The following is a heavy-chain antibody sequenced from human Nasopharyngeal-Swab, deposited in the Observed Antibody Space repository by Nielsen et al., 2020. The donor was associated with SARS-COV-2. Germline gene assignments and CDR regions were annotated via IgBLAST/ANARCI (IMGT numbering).Heavy chain of an antibody. CDR2: ISAYNGNT. Sequence: ASVKVSCKASGYTFTSYGISWVRQAPGQGLEWMRWISAYNGNTNYAQKLQGRVTMTTDTSTSTAYMELRSLRSDDTAVYYCARGRYYYDFWSGPSPNNWFDPWGQGTLVTVSS. D-gene: IGHD3-3*01. CDR3: ARGRYYYDFWSGPSPNNWFDP. CDR1: GYTFTSYG. J-gene: IGHJ5*02. V-gene: IGHV1-18*01.